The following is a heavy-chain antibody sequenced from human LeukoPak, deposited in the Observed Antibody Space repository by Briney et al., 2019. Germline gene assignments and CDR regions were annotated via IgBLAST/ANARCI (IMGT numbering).Heavy chain of an antibody. CDR3: ARELGCSSTSCKP. D-gene: IGHD2-2*01. V-gene: IGHV1-69*04. CDR2: IIPILGIA. CDR1: GGTFISYT. Sequence: SVKVSCKASGGTFISYTISWVRQAPGQGLEWMGRIIPILGIANYAQKFQGRVTITADKSTSTAYMELSSLRSEDTAVYYCARELGCSSTSCKPWGQGTLVTVSS. J-gene: IGHJ5*02.